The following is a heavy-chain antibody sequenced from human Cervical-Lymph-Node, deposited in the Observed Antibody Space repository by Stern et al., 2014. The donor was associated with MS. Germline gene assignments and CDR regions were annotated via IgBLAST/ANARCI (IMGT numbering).Heavy chain of an antibody. V-gene: IGHV4-31*03. J-gene: IGHJ6*02. CDR2: IYYSGRA. CDR3: ARDGDTSGMDV. Sequence: VQLVESGPGLVKPSQTLSLNCTVSGDSITRGGYYWNWIRHHPGKGLVWIGSIYYSGRAYYNPSLKSRATISVDTSKHQFSLKLDSVTAADTAIYYCARDGDTSGMDVWGQGTTVAVSS. CDR1: GDSITRGGYY.